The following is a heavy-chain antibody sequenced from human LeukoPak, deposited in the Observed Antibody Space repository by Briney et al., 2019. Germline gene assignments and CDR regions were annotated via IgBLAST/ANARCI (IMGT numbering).Heavy chain of an antibody. CDR2: IYYSGSS. CDR1: GGSINSSSYY. CDR3: ARGVYSGGWYNFDS. V-gene: IGHV4-39*02. D-gene: IGHD6-13*01. J-gene: IGHJ4*02. Sequence: SETLTLTCTVSGGSINSSSYYWGWIRQPPGKGLEWIGSIYYSGSSYYNPSLKSRVTISVDTSKHHFSLRLSSVTAADTAIYYCARGVYSGGWYNFDSWGQGALVTVSS.